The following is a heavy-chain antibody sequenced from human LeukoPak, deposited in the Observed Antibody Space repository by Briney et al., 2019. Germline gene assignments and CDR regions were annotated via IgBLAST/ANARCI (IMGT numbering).Heavy chain of an antibody. CDR1: GFTFSSYE. V-gene: IGHV3-48*03. J-gene: IGHJ4*02. CDR3: ARDRAVAYDY. Sequence: GGSLRLSCAASGFTFSSYEMNWVRQAPGKGLECVSYISSSGSTIYYADSVKCRFTISRDNAKNSLYLQMNSLRAEDTAVYYCARDRAVAYDYWGQGTLVTVSS. CDR2: ISSSGSTI. D-gene: IGHD6-19*01.